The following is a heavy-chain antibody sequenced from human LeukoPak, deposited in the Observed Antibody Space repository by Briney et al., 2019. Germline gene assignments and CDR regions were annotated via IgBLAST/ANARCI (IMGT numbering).Heavy chain of an antibody. CDR1: GFTFSSYS. Sequence: TGGSLRHSCTASGFTFSSYSMNWVRQAPGKGLEWLSSISSGSTYVYYADSVKGRFTISRDNAKNSLYLQMNSLTAEDTAVYYCARDPQRYCSSNSCLVDYWGQGTLVTVSS. J-gene: IGHJ4*02. D-gene: IGHD2-2*01. CDR3: ARDPQRYCSSNSCLVDY. CDR2: ISSGSTYV. V-gene: IGHV3-21*01.